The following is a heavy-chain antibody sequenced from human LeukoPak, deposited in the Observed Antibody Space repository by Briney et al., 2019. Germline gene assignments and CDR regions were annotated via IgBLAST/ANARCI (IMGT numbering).Heavy chain of an antibody. V-gene: IGHV4-59*01. J-gene: IGHJ6*04. D-gene: IGHD5-12*01. Sequence: SETLSLTCTVSGASISSYYWSWIRQPPGKGLEWIGYIDNSGSTNYNPSLKSRVTISVDKSKNQFSLKLSSVTAADTAVYYCARMTYDPHGVDVWGKGTTVTVSS. CDR1: GASISSYY. CDR2: IDNSGST. CDR3: ARMTYDPHGVDV.